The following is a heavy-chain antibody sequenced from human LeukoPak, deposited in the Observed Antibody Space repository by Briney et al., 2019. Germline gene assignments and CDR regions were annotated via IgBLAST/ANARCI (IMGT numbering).Heavy chain of an antibody. V-gene: IGHV3-74*01. CDR1: GFTFSSYW. J-gene: IGHJ4*02. CDR2: INSDGSST. Sequence: GGSLRLSCAASGFTFSSYWMHWVRQAPGKGLVWVSRINSDGSSTSYADSVKGRFTTSRDNAKNTLYLQMNSLRAEDTAVYYCARLGQSLKFDYWGQGTLVTVSS. CDR3: ARLGQSLKFDY.